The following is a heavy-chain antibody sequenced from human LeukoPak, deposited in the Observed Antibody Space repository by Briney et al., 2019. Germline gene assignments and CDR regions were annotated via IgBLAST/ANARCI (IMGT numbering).Heavy chain of an antibody. D-gene: IGHD2-15*01. J-gene: IGHJ6*02. CDR2: IWYDGSNK. CDR3: AKDFGQGPDCSGGSCYAELPPHYGMDV. Sequence: GGSLRLSCAASGFTFSSYGMHWVRQAPGKGLEWVAVIWYDGSNKYYADSVKGRFTISRDNSKNTLYLQMNSLRAEDTAVYYCAKDFGQGPDCSGGSCYAELPPHYGMDVWGQGTTVTVSS. CDR1: GFTFSSYG. V-gene: IGHV3-30*02.